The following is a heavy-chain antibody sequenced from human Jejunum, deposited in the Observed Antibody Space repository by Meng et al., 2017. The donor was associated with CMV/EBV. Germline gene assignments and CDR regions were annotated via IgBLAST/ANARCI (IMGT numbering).Heavy chain of an antibody. V-gene: IGHV4-30-4*01. CDR3: VLMIPADTNYFDP. CDR1: GGSIISCDRY. CDR2: VYYSGTT. Sequence: TVSGGSIISCDRYWTWIRQSPGKGLEWIGNVYYSGTTSYNRSLKSRVTISVDTSKNQFSLKLASVIAADTAVYYCVLMIPADTNYFDPWGQGTLVTVSS. J-gene: IGHJ5*02. D-gene: IGHD6-25*01.